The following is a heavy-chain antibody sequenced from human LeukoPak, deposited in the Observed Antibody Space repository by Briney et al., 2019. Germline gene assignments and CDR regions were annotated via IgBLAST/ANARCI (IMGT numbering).Heavy chain of an antibody. V-gene: IGHV3-66*01. CDR1: GFAVSSNY. CDR2: IHSGGST. Sequence: GGSLRLSCAASGFAVSSNYMSWVRQAPGKGLEWVSNIHSGGSTYYADSVQGRFIISRDNSKNTLYLQMNSLRDEDTAVYYCATYSHAFDIWGQGTMVTVSS. D-gene: IGHD2-15*01. J-gene: IGHJ3*02. CDR3: ATYSHAFDI.